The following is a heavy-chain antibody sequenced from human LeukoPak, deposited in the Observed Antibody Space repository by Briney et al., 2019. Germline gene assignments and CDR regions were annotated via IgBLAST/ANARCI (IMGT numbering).Heavy chain of an antibody. Sequence: GGSLRLSCAASGFTFSSYAMSWVRQAPGKGLEWVSVISASGGNTYYADSVKGRFTISRDNSQNTLYLHMNNLRAEDTAVYYCAKDLSASVDWSMDYWGQGTLVTVSS. D-gene: IGHD3/OR15-3a*01. J-gene: IGHJ4*02. CDR1: GFTFSSYA. CDR3: AKDLSASVDWSMDY. CDR2: ISASGGNT. V-gene: IGHV3-23*01.